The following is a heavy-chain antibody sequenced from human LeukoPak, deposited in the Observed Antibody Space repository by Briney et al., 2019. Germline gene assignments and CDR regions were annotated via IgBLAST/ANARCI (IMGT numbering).Heavy chain of an antibody. V-gene: IGHV3-23*01. CDR1: GFTFSNYA. Sequence: GGSLRLSCAASGFTFSNYAVSWVRQAPGRGLECVSAISGSGGSTYYADSVKGRFTISRDNSKNTLYLQMNSLRAEDTAVYYCAKVPSGRYCSGGSCYFDYWGQGTLVTVSS. CDR3: AKVPSGRYCSGGSCYFDY. CDR2: ISGSGGST. J-gene: IGHJ4*02. D-gene: IGHD2-15*01.